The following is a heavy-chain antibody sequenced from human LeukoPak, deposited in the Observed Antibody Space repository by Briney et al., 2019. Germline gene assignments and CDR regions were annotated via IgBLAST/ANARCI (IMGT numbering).Heavy chain of an antibody. J-gene: IGHJ4*02. CDR3: ARHYVFVSGGSSFDF. V-gene: IGHV4-59*08. Sequence: SETLSLTCTVSGGSISGYYWSWIRQPPGKGLERIGYIYYGGTTNYNPSLKTRLTISLDTSKNQFSLKLSSVTAADTAVYYCARHYVFVSGGSSFDFWGQGTLVTVSS. D-gene: IGHD3-16*01. CDR2: IYYGGTT. CDR1: GGSISGYY.